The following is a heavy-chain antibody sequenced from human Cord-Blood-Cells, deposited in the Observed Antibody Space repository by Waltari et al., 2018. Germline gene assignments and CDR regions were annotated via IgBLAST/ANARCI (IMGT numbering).Heavy chain of an antibody. V-gene: IGHV4-34*01. CDR2: INHSGST. CDR3: ARGPAQRDGYNDY. Sequence: QVQLQQWGAGLLKPSETLSLTCAVYGGSFSGYYWSWIRQPPGKGLEWIGEINHSGSTNYTPALKRRVTISVDTSKNQFSLKLSSVTAADTAVYYGARGPAQRDGYNDYWGQGTLVTVSS. J-gene: IGHJ4*02. D-gene: IGHD5-12*01. CDR1: GGSFSGYY.